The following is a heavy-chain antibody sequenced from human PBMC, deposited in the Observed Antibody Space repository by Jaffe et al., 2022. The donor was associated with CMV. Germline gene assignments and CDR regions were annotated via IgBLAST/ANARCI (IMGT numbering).Heavy chain of an antibody. CDR1: GFTFSNYG. CDR2: IWYDGGDK. Sequence: QVQLVESGGGVVQPGRSLRLSCAASGFTFSNYGMHWVRQAPGKGLEWVAVIWYDGGDKFYTDSVKGRFTISRDNSDNTLSLQMSTMRAEDTAVYYCARGPQVWSGYFDYWGQGTLVTVSS. J-gene: IGHJ4*02. D-gene: IGHD3-3*01. CDR3: ARGPQVWSGYFDY. V-gene: IGHV3-33*08.